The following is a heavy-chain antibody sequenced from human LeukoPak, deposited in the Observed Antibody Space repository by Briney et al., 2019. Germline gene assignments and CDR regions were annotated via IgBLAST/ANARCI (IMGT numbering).Heavy chain of an antibody. D-gene: IGHD6-19*01. Sequence: GGSLRLSCAVSGFTFRSCGMHWVRQAPGKGLEWVAVISYVGINKYYADSAKGPFTISRDNFKNTLYLQMNTVRAEDTAVYYCAKDNGYSSGWYYFDYWGQGTLVTVSS. CDR2: ISYVGINK. V-gene: IGHV3-30*18. CDR3: AKDNGYSSGWYYFDY. CDR1: GFTFRSCG. J-gene: IGHJ4*02.